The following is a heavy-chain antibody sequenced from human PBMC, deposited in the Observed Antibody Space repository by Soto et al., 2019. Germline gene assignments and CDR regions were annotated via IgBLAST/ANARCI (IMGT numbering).Heavy chain of an antibody. J-gene: IGHJ4*02. V-gene: IGHV3-23*01. CDR2: ISGSGGST. CDR1: GFTFSSYA. Sequence: GGSLRLSCAASGFTFSSYAMSWVRQAPGKGLEWVSAISGSGGSTYYADSVKGRFTISRDNSKNTLYLRMNSLRAEDTAVYYCAKEGVLDDYIWGSYRSYYFDYWGQGTLVTVSS. CDR3: AKEGVLDDYIWGSYRSYYFDY. D-gene: IGHD3-16*02.